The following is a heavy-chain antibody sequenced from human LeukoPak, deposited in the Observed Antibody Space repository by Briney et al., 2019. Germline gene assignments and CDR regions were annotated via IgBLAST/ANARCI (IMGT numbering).Heavy chain of an antibody. Sequence: AGGSLRLSCTTSGFTFGESVMSWFRQAPGKGLEWVGFIRSKRYGGTTQYAASVKGRFTISRGDSRSIAYLQMNSLKTEDTAVYFCARSYDVLAAYFPPDYWGQGTLVTVSS. J-gene: IGHJ4*02. V-gene: IGHV3-49*03. CDR2: IRSKRYGGTT. D-gene: IGHD3-9*01. CDR3: ARSYDVLAAYFPPDY. CDR1: GFTFGESV.